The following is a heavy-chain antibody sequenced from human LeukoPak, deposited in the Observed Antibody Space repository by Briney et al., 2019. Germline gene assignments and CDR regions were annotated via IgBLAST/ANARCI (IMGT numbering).Heavy chain of an antibody. V-gene: IGHV3-23*01. J-gene: IGHJ4*02. CDR3: TKRVKYGGTWDHFAD. CDR1: GFTFDNYR. D-gene: IGHD1-26*01. CDR2: VNADGGNT. Sequence: GGSLRLSCAASGFTFDNYRMSWVRQAPGKGLEWVSTVNADGGNTYYADSVKGRFTISRDNSRSTLILQMNSLRVEDTALYYCTKRVKYGGTWDHFADWGQGTLVTVSS.